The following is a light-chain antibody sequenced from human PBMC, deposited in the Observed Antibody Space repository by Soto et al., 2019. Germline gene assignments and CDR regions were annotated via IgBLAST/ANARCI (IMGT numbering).Light chain of an antibody. CDR3: QHWHDYSWT. CDR1: QSISIW. CDR2: KTS. J-gene: IGKJ1*01. Sequence: DIHMTQSPSTLSASVGDSVTITCRASQSISIWLAWYQQKPGKAPNLLIYKTSSLETGVPSRFSGSGSGTEFTLTISSLQPDDFATYYCQHWHDYSWTFGHGTKVEV. V-gene: IGKV1-5*03.